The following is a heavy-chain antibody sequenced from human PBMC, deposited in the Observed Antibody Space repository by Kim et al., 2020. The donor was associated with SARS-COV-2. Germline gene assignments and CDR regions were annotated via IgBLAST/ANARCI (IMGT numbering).Heavy chain of an antibody. J-gene: IGHJ6*02. Sequence: RYADSVKGRFTISRDNSKNTLYLQMNSLRAEDTAVYYCTRGGDGMDVWGQGTTVTVSS. V-gene: IGHV3-74*01. CDR3: TRGGDGMDV. D-gene: IGHD3-16*01.